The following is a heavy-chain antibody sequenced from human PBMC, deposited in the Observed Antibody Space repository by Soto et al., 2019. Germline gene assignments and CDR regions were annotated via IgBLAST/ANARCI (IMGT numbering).Heavy chain of an antibody. CDR2: INGGDANT. V-gene: IGHV1-3*01. D-gene: IGHD3-10*01. Sequence: ASVKVSCKVSGYTFSRNAIHWMRQAPGQRLEWMGWINGGDANTQYSQNFQGRVTLSRDTSATTAYMELSSLRSEDTAVYYCARGFDGSGDYWGQGTLVTVSS. CDR1: GYTFSRNA. J-gene: IGHJ4*02. CDR3: ARGFDGSGDY.